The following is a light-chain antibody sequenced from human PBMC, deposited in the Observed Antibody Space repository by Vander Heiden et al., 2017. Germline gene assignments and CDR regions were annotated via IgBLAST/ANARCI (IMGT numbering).Light chain of an antibody. CDR2: AAS. Sequence: DIQMTQSPSSLSASVGDRVTITCRASQSISNYLNWYQQKPGKAPKLLIYAASSLQSGVPSRFSGSGSGTDFALTISSLQPEDSVIYHCQQSYSTPLTFGGGTKVEIK. CDR3: QQSYSTPLT. CDR1: QSISNY. V-gene: IGKV1-39*01. J-gene: IGKJ4*01.